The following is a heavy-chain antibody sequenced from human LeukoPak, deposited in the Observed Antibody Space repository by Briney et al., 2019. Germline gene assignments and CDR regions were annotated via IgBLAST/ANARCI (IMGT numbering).Heavy chain of an antibody. V-gene: IGHV4-4*07. Sequence: PSETLSLTCTVSGGSISGYYWSWIRQPAGKGLEWIGRIYTSGNTNYTPSLKSRVTMSVDTSKNQFSLKLSSVTAADTAVYYCARDRSYDTRIVDFWGQGTLVTVSS. J-gene: IGHJ4*02. D-gene: IGHD3-22*01. CDR1: GGSISGYY. CDR3: ARDRSYDTRIVDF. CDR2: IYTSGNT.